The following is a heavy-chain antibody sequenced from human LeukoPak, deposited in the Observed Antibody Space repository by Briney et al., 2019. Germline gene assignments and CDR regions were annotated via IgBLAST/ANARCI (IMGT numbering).Heavy chain of an antibody. CDR2: IKQDGSEK. V-gene: IGHV3-7*01. Sequence: GGSLRLSCVVSGFTFSNYWMSWVRQAPGKGLEWVANIKQDGSEKHYVGSVKGRFTISRDNAKNSLYLQMNSLGAEDTAVYYCARDNYYGSGSFYKRAYYSDYWGQGTLVTVSS. D-gene: IGHD3-10*01. CDR1: GFTFSNYW. CDR3: ARDNYYGSGSFYKRAYYSDY. J-gene: IGHJ4*02.